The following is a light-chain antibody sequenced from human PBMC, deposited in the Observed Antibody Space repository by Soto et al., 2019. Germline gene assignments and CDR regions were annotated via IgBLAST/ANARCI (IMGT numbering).Light chain of an antibody. Sequence: QTVVTQEPSFSVSPGGTVTLTCGLSSGSVSTSYYPSWYQQTPGQAPRTPIYSTNTRSSGVPDRFSDSILGNKAALTITGAQADDESDYYCVLYMGSGISVFGGGTKVTVL. J-gene: IGLJ2*01. CDR3: VLYMGSGISV. V-gene: IGLV8-61*01. CDR1: SGSVSTSYY. CDR2: STN.